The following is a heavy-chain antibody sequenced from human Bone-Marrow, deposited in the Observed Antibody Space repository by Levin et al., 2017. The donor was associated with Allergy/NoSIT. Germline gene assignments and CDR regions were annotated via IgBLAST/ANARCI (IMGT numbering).Heavy chain of an antibody. V-gene: IGHV3-11*01. J-gene: IGHJ6*02. CDR2: ISSSGSTI. CDR1: GFTFSDYY. Sequence: GESLKISCAASGFTFSDYYMSWIRQAPGKGLEWVSYISSSGSTIYYADSVKGRFTISRDNAKNSLYLQMNSLRAEDTAVYYCARHGYSSSWGLYYYYGMDVWGQGTTVTVSS. CDR3: ARHGYSSSWGLYYYYGMDV. D-gene: IGHD6-13*01.